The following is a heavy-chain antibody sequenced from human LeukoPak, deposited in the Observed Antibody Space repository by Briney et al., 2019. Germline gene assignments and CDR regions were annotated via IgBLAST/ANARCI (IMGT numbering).Heavy chain of an antibody. D-gene: IGHD3-22*01. CDR3: ARAKDSSGYYYAVLGY. J-gene: IGHJ4*02. V-gene: IGHV3-30*02. CDR1: GFTFSSYG. Sequence: GGSLRLSCAASGFTFSSYGMHWVRQAPGKGLEWVAFIRYDGSNKYYADSVKGRFTISRDNSKNTLYLQMNSLRAEDTAVYYCARAKDSSGYYYAVLGYWGQGTLVTVSS. CDR2: IRYDGSNK.